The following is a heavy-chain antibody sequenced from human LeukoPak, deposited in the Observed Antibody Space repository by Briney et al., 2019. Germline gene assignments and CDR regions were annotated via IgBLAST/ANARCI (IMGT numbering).Heavy chain of an antibody. Sequence: RASVKVSCKVSGYTLTELSIHWVRQAPGKGLEWMGGVNPEDGETIYAQKFQGRVTMTEDTPIDTTYMEVSSLRSEDTAVYYCAPGYFGSGSGSWGQGTLVTVSS. V-gene: IGHV1-24*01. J-gene: IGHJ5*02. D-gene: IGHD3-10*01. CDR3: APGYFGSGSGS. CDR1: GYTLTELS. CDR2: VNPEDGET.